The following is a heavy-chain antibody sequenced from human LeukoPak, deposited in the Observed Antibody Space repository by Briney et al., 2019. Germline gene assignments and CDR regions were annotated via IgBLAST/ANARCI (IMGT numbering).Heavy chain of an antibody. J-gene: IGHJ6*02. Sequence: GGSLRLSCAASGFTFDEYAMHWVRQAPGKGLEWVSGISWNSGSIGYADSVKGRFTISRDNAKNSLYLQMNSLRAEDTALYYFAKEIGGYDSSGYYYPALNYHYGMDVWGQGTTVTVSS. V-gene: IGHV3-9*01. CDR2: ISWNSGSI. D-gene: IGHD3-22*01. CDR1: GFTFDEYA. CDR3: AKEIGGYDSSGYYYPALNYHYGMDV.